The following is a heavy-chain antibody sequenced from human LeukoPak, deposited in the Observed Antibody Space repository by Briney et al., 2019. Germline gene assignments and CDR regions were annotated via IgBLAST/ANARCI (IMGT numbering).Heavy chain of an antibody. D-gene: IGHD3-10*02. Sequence: GGSLRLSCAASGFTFSDYYMSWIRQAPGKGLEWVSYISKTSNTRDYADSVKGRFTISRDNAKNSLYLQMNSLRDEDTAVYYCAELGITMIGGVWGKGTTVTISS. V-gene: IGHV3-11*04. CDR2: ISKTSNTR. CDR1: GFTFSDYY. CDR3: AELGITMIGGV. J-gene: IGHJ6*04.